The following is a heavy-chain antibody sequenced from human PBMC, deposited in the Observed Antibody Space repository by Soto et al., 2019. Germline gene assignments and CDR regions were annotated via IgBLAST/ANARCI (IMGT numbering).Heavy chain of an antibody. CDR2: ISAYNGNT. D-gene: IGHD2-15*01. V-gene: IGHV1-18*01. CDR1: GYTFTSYG. CDR3: ARRLYYCSGGSCPNWFDP. J-gene: IGHJ5*02. Sequence: QVQLVQSGAEVKKPGASVKVSCKASGYTFTSYGISWVRQAPGQGLEGMGWISAYNGNTNYAQKLQGRVTMTTDTSTSTAYMELRSLRSDDTAVYYCARRLYYCSGGSCPNWFDPWGQGTLVTVSS.